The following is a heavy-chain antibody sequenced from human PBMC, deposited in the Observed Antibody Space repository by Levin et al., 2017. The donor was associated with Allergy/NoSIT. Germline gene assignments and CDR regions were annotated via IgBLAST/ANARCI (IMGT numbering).Heavy chain of an antibody. D-gene: IGHD3-10*01. CDR2: ISYSGSA. J-gene: IGHJ6*02. V-gene: IGHV4-31*03. CDR3: ARDECAWLGECYGMDV. Sequence: SETLSLTCSVSGASISRGDYYWSWIRQHPGEGLEWIVFISYSGSAYYNPSLKSRLTVSLDKSKNQFSLKLSSVTVADTAVYYCARDECAWLGECYGMDVWGQGTTVTVSS. CDR1: GASISRGDYY.